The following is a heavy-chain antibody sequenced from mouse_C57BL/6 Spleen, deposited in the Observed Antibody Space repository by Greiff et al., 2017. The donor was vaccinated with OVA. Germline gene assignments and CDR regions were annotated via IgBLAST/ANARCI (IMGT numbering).Heavy chain of an antibody. D-gene: IGHD3-3*01. CDR1: GFTFSSYG. Sequence: EVQLQESGGDLVKPGGSLKLSCAASGFTFSSYGLSWVRQTPAKRLEWVATISSGGSYTYYPDSVKGRFTISRDNAKNTLYLQMSSLKSEDTAMYYCARQGRYAMDYWGQGTSVTVSS. V-gene: IGHV5-6*01. CDR2: ISSGGSYT. J-gene: IGHJ4*01. CDR3: ARQGRYAMDY.